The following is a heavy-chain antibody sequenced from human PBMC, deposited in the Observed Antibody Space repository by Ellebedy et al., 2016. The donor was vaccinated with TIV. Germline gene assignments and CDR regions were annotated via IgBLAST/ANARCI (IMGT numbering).Heavy chain of an antibody. Sequence: GESLKISCAASGFTFSSYAMNWVRQAPGKGLKWVAGTGVSGATTYYADSVKGRFTISRDNSRNTMSLQMNSLRAEDTAVYYCTSPAVGHTTGCCRYYFDYWGLGTLVTVSS. D-gene: IGHD2/OR15-2a*01. CDR3: TSPAVGHTTGCCRYYFDY. J-gene: IGHJ4*02. V-gene: IGHV3-23*01. CDR2: TGVSGATT. CDR1: GFTFSSYA.